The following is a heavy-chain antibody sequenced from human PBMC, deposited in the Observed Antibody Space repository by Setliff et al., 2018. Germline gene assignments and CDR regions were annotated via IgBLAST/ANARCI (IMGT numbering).Heavy chain of an antibody. CDR2: IKQDGSEE. D-gene: IGHD2-15*01. J-gene: IGHJ4*02. CDR1: GFTFSTYW. CDR3: AKRGPYCSGGTCHYYFDY. Sequence: GSLRLSCAASGFTFSTYWMVWVRQAPGKGLEWVAKIKQDGSEEYYVDSVKGRFSISRDNAKNSLYLQMNSLRAEDTAVYYCAKRGPYCSGGTCHYYFDYWGQGTLVTVS. V-gene: IGHV3-7*03.